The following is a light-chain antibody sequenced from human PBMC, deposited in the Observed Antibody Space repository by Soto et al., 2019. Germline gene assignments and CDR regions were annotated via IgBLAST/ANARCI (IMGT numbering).Light chain of an antibody. Sequence: QSVLTQPASVSGSPGQSITICCTGTSSDVGSYNVVSWYQQHPGKAPKFMIYEGSKRPSGVSNRFSGSKSGNTASLTISGLQAEDEADYYCCSYAGSKTLVFGGGTKLTVL. V-gene: IGLV2-23*01. J-gene: IGLJ3*02. CDR2: EGS. CDR1: SSDVGSYNV. CDR3: CSYAGSKTLV.